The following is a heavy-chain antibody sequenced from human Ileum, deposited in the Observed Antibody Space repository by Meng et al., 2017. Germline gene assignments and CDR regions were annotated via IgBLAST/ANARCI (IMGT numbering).Heavy chain of an antibody. CDR1: GGSFSGYY. CDR2: INHSGST. CDR3: ARTRRGSSGWYMGY. V-gene: IGHV4-34*01. Sequence: QVQLQEWGAGLLKPSETLSLTCAVYGGSFSGYYWSWIRQPPGKGLEWIGEINHSGSTNYNPSLKNRVTISVDTSKNQFSLKLSSVTAADTAVYYCARTRRGSSGWYMGYWGQGTLVTVSS. D-gene: IGHD6-19*01. J-gene: IGHJ4*02.